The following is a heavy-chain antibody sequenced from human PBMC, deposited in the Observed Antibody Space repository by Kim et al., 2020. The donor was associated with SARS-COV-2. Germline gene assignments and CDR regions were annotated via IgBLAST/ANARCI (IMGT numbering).Heavy chain of an antibody. CDR3: ARDHGATGPSGRDDAFDL. D-gene: IGHD1-1*01. CDR1: GGSISSYY. V-gene: IGHV4-59*01. CDR2: IFYSGST. Sequence: SETLSLTCTVSGGSISSYYWSWIRQPPGKGLEWIGYIFYSGSTNYNPSLKSRVTISVDSSKNQFSLKLTSVTAADTAVYYCARDHGATGPSGRDDAFDL. J-gene: IGHJ3*01.